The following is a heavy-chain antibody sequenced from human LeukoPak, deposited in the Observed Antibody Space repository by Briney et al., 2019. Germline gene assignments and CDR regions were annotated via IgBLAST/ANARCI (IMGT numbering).Heavy chain of an antibody. CDR2: IYYSGST. D-gene: IGHD2-2*01. V-gene: IGHV4-59*01. Sequence: PSETLSLTCTVSGGSISSYYWSWIRQPPGKGLEWIGYIYYSGSTNYNPSLKSRVTISVDTSKNQCSLKLSSVTAADTAVYYCARGCSSTSCYGLYYFDYWGQGTLVTVSS. J-gene: IGHJ4*02. CDR1: GGSISSYY. CDR3: ARGCSSTSCYGLYYFDY.